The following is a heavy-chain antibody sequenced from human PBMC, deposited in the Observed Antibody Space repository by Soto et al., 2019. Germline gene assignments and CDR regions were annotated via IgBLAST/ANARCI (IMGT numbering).Heavy chain of an antibody. V-gene: IGHV1-18*04. CDR1: GYTFTSYG. J-gene: IGHJ6*02. CDR2: ISAYNGNT. CDR3: ARSGVITWAAGYYGMDV. Sequence: QVQLVQSGAEVKKPGASVKVSCKASGYTFTSYGISWVRQAPGQGLEWMGWISAYNGNTNYAQKLQSRVTMTTDTSTSTAYMELRSLRSDDTAVYYCARSGVITWAAGYYGMDVWGQGTTVTVSS. D-gene: IGHD3-16*01.